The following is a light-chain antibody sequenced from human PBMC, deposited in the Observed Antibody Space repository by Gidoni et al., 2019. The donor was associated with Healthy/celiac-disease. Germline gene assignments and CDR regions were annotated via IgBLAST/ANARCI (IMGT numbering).Light chain of an antibody. CDR2: DAS. V-gene: IGKV3-11*01. Sequence: DIVLTQSPATLSLSLGERATLSCRASQSVISYLAWYHQKPGQAPRLLIYDASNRATGIPARFSGSGSGTDFTLTISSLEPEDVAVYYCQQRSNWPPWTFGQGTKVEIK. J-gene: IGKJ1*01. CDR1: QSVISY. CDR3: QQRSNWPPWT.